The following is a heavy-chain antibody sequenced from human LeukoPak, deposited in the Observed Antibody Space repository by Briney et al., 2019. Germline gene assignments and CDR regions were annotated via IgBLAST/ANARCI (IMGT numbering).Heavy chain of an antibody. CDR2: ISGGGGST. CDR1: GFTFDDYA. CDR3: AKDQSTGEGYFDWLNQDYYYYGMDV. Sequence: GGSLRLSCAASGFTFDDYAMHWVRQAPGKGLEWVSLISGGGGSTYYADSVKGRFTISRDNSKNSLYLQMNSLRTEDTALYYCAKDQSTGEGYFDWLNQDYYYYGMDVWGQGTTVTVSS. V-gene: IGHV3-43*02. D-gene: IGHD3-9*01. J-gene: IGHJ6*02.